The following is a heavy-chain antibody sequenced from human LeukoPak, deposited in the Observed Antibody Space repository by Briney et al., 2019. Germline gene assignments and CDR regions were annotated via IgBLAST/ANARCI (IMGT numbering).Heavy chain of an antibody. CDR2: IYHSGST. Sequence: SETLSLTCAVSGVSISSGGSSWSWIRQPPGKGLEWIGFIYHSGSTYYNPSLKSRVTISVDTSKNQFSLKLSSVTAADTAVYYCARVLGSETYYYDSSGDSSDYWGQGSLVTVSS. V-gene: IGHV4-30-2*01. CDR1: GVSISSGGSS. CDR3: ARVLGSETYYYDSSGDSSDY. J-gene: IGHJ4*02. D-gene: IGHD3-22*01.